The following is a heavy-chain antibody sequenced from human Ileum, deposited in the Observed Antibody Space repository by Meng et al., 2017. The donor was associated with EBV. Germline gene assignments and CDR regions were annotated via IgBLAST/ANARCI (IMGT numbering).Heavy chain of an antibody. D-gene: IGHD3-22*01. CDR2: TSHSGST. CDR1: GGSISRSDW. J-gene: IGHJ4*02. V-gene: IGHV4-4*02. Sequence: VELAESGPGLGKPSETLSLTCAVSGGSISRSDWWSWVRQPPGKGLEWIGETSHSGSTNYSPSLKSRVTISLDKSKNQLSLKLNSVTAADTAVYYCASSDYYRSDYWGQGTLVTVSS. CDR3: ASSDYYRSDY.